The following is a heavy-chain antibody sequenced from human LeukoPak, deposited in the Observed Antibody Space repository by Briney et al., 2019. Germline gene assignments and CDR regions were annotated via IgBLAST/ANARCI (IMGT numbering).Heavy chain of an antibody. J-gene: IGHJ4*02. CDR3: AKAGGYYWMFDY. CDR2: ISGSGGST. Sequence: GGSLRLSCAASGFTFSSYGMSWVRQAPGKGLEWVSAISGSGGSTYYADSVKGRFTISRDNSKNTLYLQMNSLRAEDTAVYYCAKAGGYYWMFDYWGQGTLVTVSS. D-gene: IGHD3-22*01. V-gene: IGHV3-23*01. CDR1: GFTFSSYG.